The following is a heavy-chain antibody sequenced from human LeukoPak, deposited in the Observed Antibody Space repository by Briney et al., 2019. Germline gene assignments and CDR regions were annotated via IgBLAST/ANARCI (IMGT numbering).Heavy chain of an antibody. CDR2: ISGSGGST. Sequence: GGSLRLSCAASGFTFSSYAMSWVRQAPGKGLEWVSAISGSGGSTYYADSVKGRFTISRDNSKNTLYLQMNSLRAEDTAVYYCAKDRGGLLWFGELSWFDPWGQGTLVTVSS. J-gene: IGHJ5*02. CDR3: AKDRGGLLWFGELSWFDP. CDR1: GFTFSSYA. V-gene: IGHV3-23*01. D-gene: IGHD3-10*01.